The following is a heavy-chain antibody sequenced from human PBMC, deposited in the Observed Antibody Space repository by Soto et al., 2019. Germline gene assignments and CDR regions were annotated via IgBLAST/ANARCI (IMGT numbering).Heavy chain of an antibody. Sequence: SETLSLTCRVSGYFIISSHWWGLIRQPPGKGLEWIGHINYSGSFNHDPSLKSRVTISVDTSKHHFSLKLSSVTAADTAVYYCARHANYYGSGTYYSPFDYWGQGTLVTVSS. D-gene: IGHD3-10*01. CDR3: ARHANYYGSGTYYSPFDY. J-gene: IGHJ4*02. CDR2: INYSGSF. V-gene: IGHV4-28*05. CDR1: GYFIISSHW.